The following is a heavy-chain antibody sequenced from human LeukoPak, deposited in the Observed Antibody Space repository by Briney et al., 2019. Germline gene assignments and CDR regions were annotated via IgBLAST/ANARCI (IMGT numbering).Heavy chain of an antibody. CDR2: IWYDGSNK. CDR3: AREGGRYNWNFDVVDY. D-gene: IGHD1-7*01. CDR1: GFTFSSYG. V-gene: IGHV3-33*01. J-gene: IGHJ4*02. Sequence: GRSLRLSCAASGFTFSSYGMHWVRQAPGKGLEWVAVIWYDGSNKYYADSVKGRFTISRDNSKNTLYLQMNSLRAEDTAVYYCAREGGRYNWNFDVVDYWGQGTLVTVSS.